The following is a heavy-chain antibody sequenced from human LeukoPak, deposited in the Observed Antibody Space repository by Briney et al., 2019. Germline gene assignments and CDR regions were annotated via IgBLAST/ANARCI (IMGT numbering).Heavy chain of an antibody. CDR1: GFSVTDSY. D-gene: IGHD3-22*01. V-gene: IGHV3-66*01. J-gene: IGHJ4*02. CDR2: TYSGGIT. Sequence: GGSLRLSCAASGFSVTDSYFSWVRQTPGKGLEWVSLTYSGGITNYADSVRGRFTISRDIPGKTVYLQMNSLRAEDTAVYYCARDIYDATGYWGQGTLVTVSS. CDR3: ARDIYDATGY.